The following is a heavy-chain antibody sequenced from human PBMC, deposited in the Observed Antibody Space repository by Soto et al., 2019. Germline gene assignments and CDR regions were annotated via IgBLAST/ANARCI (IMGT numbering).Heavy chain of an antibody. Sequence: ASVKVSCKASGYSFTSYYMNWVRQAPGQGLEWLGIINPSGGYTTYAQRFLGRVTMTSDTSTSTVHMELGSLTSEDTAVYYCARGGGIVVVIAPYDHWGQGTLVTVSP. CDR3: ARGGGIVVVIAPYDH. CDR1: GYSFTSYY. J-gene: IGHJ4*02. CDR2: INPSGGYT. D-gene: IGHD2-21*01. V-gene: IGHV1-46*03.